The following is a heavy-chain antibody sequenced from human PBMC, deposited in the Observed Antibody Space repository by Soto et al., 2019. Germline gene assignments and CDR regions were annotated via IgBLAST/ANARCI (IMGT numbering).Heavy chain of an antibody. CDR1: GYSFTSYW. CDR3: ASAEEVATILTRGSEV. CDR2: IYPGDSDT. Sequence: GESLKISCKGSGYSFTSYWIGWVRQMPGKGLEWMGIIYPGDSDTRYSPSFQGQVTISADKSISTAYLQWSSLKASDTAMYYCASAEEVATILTRGSEVWGQGTLVTVSS. J-gene: IGHJ4*02. V-gene: IGHV5-51*01. D-gene: IGHD5-12*01.